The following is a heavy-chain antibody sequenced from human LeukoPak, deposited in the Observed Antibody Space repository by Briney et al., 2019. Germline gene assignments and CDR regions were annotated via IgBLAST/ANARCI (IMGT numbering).Heavy chain of an antibody. D-gene: IGHD3-22*01. CDR1: GYTFMSYY. CDR2: INTNSGAT. Sequence: GASVKVSCKASGYTFMSYYIYWMRQAPGQGPEWLGRINTNSGATKYAQKSRDRVTMTRDTSTNTVYMELSGLTPDGTAVYYCARRFRDSKTYSFDYWGQGSLVTVS. V-gene: IGHV1-2*06. J-gene: IGHJ4*02. CDR3: ARRFRDSKTYSFDY.